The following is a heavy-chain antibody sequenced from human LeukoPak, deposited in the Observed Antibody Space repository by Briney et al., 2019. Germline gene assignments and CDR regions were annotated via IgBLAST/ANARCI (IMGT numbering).Heavy chain of an antibody. J-gene: IGHJ5*02. D-gene: IGHD3-3*01. CDR2: IRYDGSNK. V-gene: IGHV3-30*02. CDR1: GFTFSSYG. CDR3: AKGITIFGVVDNWFDP. Sequence: GGSLRLSCAASGFTFSSYGMHWVRQAPGKGLEWVAFIRYDGSNKYYADSVKGRFTISRDNSKNTLYLQMNSLRAEDTAVYYCAKGITIFGVVDNWFDPWGQGTLVTVSS.